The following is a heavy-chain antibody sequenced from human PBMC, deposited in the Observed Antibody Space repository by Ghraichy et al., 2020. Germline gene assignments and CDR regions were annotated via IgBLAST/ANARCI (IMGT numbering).Heavy chain of an antibody. V-gene: IGHV3-23*01. Sequence: GGSLRLSCAASGFSFRSYPMTWVRQAPGKGLEWVSSVNAGGGTTYYADSVRGRFTISRDNSRSTVYLQLNRLRDEDTALYYCATGLAEEPWSPFDDWGQGTLVTVSS. CDR1: GFSFRSYP. CDR3: ATGLAEEPWSPFDD. CDR2: VNAGGGTT. J-gene: IGHJ4*02. D-gene: IGHD6-19*01.